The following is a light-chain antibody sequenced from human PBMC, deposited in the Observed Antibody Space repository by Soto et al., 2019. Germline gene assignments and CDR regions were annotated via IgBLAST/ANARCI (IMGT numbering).Light chain of an antibody. J-gene: IGKJ2*01. V-gene: IGKV3-20*01. CDR3: QQYNNWPQYT. Sequence: EIVLTQSPGTLSLSPGERATLSCRASQSVSSNYLAWYQQKPGQAPRLLIYGASSRATGIPDRFSGSGSGTDFTLTISRLEPEDFVVYYCQQYNNWPQYTFGQGTKVDIK. CDR1: QSVSSNY. CDR2: GAS.